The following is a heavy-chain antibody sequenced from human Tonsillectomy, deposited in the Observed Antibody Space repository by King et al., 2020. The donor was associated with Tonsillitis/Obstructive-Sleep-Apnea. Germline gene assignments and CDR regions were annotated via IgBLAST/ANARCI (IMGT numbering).Heavy chain of an antibody. V-gene: IGHV3-48*03. CDR1: GFTFSSYE. Sequence: VQLVESGGGLVQPGGSLRLSCAASGFTFSSYEMNWVRQAPGKGLEWVSYISSSGSTIYYADSVKGRFTISRDNAKNSLYLQMNSLRAEDTAVYYCARVPEETYYCDYWGQGTRVTVSS. CDR2: ISSSGSTI. D-gene: IGHD1-14*01. J-gene: IGHJ4*02. CDR3: ARVPEETYYCDY.